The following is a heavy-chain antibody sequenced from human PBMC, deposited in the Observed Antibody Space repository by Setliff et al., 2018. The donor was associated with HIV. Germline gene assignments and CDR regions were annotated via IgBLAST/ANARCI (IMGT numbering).Heavy chain of an antibody. CDR3: AREGAVADAFDI. CDR2: IIPIFGTA. V-gene: IGHV1-69*13. CDR1: GGTFSSYA. Sequence: SVKVSCKASGGTFSSYAISWVRQAPGQGLEWMGGIIPIFGTANYAQKFQGRVTITADESTSTAYMELSSLRSEDTAVYYCAREGAVADAFDIWGQGTMVTVSS. D-gene: IGHD6-19*01. J-gene: IGHJ3*02.